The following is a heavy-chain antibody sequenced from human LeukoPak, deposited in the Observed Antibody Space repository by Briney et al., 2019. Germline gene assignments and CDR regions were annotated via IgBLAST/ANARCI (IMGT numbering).Heavy chain of an antibody. V-gene: IGHV3-30*18. CDR1: GFTFSSYG. Sequence: GGSLRLSCAASGFTFSSYGMHWVRQAPGRGLEWVAVISYDGSNEYYADSVKGRFTISRDNSKNTVYMQMNSLRVEDTAVYYCAKEDYYGSGSYLGYRGQGTPVTVSS. J-gene: IGHJ4*02. CDR2: ISYDGSNE. D-gene: IGHD3-10*01. CDR3: AKEDYYGSGSYLGY.